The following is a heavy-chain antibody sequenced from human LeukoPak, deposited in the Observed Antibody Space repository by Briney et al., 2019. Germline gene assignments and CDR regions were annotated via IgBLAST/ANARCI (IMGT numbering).Heavy chain of an antibody. V-gene: IGHV1-3*01. J-gene: IGHJ4*02. Sequence: ASVKVSCKASGYIFTNYAIHWVRQAPGQRLEWMGWINAGNGEANYSQKFRGRVTLTRDTSASTAYMELSSLRSADTAVYYCARGYYDLLTGHVVTYYFDYWGQGTLVTVSS. CDR1: GYIFTNYA. CDR3: ARGYYDLLTGHVVTYYFDY. D-gene: IGHD3-9*01. CDR2: INAGNGEA.